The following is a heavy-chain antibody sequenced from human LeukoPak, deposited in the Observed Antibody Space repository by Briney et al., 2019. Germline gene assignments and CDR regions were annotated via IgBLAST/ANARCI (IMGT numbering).Heavy chain of an antibody. CDR3: ARGRGSGNYYKSVLED. J-gene: IGHJ4*02. CDR2: IYHSGGA. CDR1: GASVSSYY. Sequence: SETLSLTCSVSGASVSSYYYNWIRQSPGKPLEWIGYIYHSGGANYNPSLSSRVPISVDTSKNHFSLRLNSVTAADTAVYYCARGRGSGNYYKSVLEDWGQGTLVTVSA. V-gene: IGHV4-59*02. D-gene: IGHD3-10*01.